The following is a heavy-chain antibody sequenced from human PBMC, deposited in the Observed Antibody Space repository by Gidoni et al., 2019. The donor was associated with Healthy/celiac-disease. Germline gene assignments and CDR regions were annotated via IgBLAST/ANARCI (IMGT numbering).Heavy chain of an antibody. J-gene: IGHJ4*02. CDR2: INHSGSN. D-gene: IGHD3-22*01. CDR1: GASFSGYY. CDR3: ARRPHYYDSSGYYYFGLWIDY. V-gene: IGHV4-34*01. Sequence: QVQLQQWGAGLLKPSETLSLTCAAYGASFSGYYWSWTRQPPGKGLEWIGEINHSGSNNYNPSLKSRVTISVDTSKNQFSLKLSAVTAADTAVYYCARRPHYYDSSGYYYFGLWIDYWGQGTLVTVSS.